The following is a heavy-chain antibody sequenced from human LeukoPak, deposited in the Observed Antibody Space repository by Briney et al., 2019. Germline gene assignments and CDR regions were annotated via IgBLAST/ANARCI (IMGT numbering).Heavy chain of an antibody. CDR2: ISGSGGST. D-gene: IGHD1-14*01. V-gene: IGHV3-23*01. Sequence: GGSLRLSCAASGFTFSNAWMNWVRQAPGKGLEWVSAISGSGGSTYYADSVKGRSTISRDNSKNTLYLQMNSLRAEDTAVYYCAKMVGSTPETSDYWGQGTLVTVSS. CDR3: AKMVGSTPETSDY. J-gene: IGHJ4*02. CDR1: GFTFSNAW.